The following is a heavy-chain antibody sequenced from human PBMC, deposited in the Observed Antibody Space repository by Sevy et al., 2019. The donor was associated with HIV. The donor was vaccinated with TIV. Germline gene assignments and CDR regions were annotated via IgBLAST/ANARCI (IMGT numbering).Heavy chain of an antibody. CDR3: ARLTTMPPSDLYGMDV. Sequence: ASVKVSCKASGYTFTDYYIHWVRQAPGQGLEGMAWINPNDGVTNYEQRFQGGVTVTRDTSISTAYMELRRLRADDTAIYYCARLTTMPPSDLYGMDVWGQGTTVTVSS. J-gene: IGHJ6*02. D-gene: IGHD1-1*01. V-gene: IGHV1-2*02. CDR1: GYTFTDYY. CDR2: INPNDGVT.